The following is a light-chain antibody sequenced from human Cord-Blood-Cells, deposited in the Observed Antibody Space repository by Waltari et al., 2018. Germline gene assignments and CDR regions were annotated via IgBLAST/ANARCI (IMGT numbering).Light chain of an antibody. CDR2: DVS. Sequence: QSALTQPRSVSGSPGQSVTISCPGTSSDVGGYNYVSWYQQHPGKAPKLMIYDVSKRPSGVPDRFSGSKSGNTASLTISGLQAEEEADYYCCSYAGSYTWVFGGGTKLTVL. CDR3: CSYAGSYTWV. CDR1: SSDVGGYNY. J-gene: IGLJ3*02. V-gene: IGLV2-11*01.